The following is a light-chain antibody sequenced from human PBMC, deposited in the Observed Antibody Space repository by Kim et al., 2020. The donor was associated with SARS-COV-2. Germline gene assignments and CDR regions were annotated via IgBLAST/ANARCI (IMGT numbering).Light chain of an antibody. CDR3: QVWDSSSDHPWV. Sequence: PGKTARINCGGNNIGSKSVHWYQQKPGQAPVLVIYYDSDRPSGIPERFSGSNSGNTATLTISRVEAGDEADYYCQVWDSSSDHPWVFGGGTQLTVL. CDR1: NIGSKS. V-gene: IGLV3-21*04. CDR2: YDS. J-gene: IGLJ3*02.